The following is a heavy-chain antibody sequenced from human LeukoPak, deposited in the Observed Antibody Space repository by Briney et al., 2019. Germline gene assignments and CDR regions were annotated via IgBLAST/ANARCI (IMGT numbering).Heavy chain of an antibody. D-gene: IGHD2-2*01. Sequence: ASVKASCKASGYTFTGYYMHWVRQAPGQGLEWMGWINPSSGGTNYAQKFHGRVTMTRDTSISTVYMELSRLRSDDTAVYYCARDVGEYCSSINCHASDYWGQGTLVTVSS. V-gene: IGHV1-2*02. CDR3: ARDVGEYCSSINCHASDY. CDR1: GYTFTGYY. CDR2: INPSSGGT. J-gene: IGHJ4*02.